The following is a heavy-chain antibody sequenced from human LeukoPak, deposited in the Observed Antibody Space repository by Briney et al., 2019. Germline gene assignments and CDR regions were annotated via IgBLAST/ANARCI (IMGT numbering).Heavy chain of an antibody. CDR1: GYTFTRYY. CDR3: ASELDY. CDR2: INPNSGGT. J-gene: IGHJ4*02. V-gene: IGHV1-2*02. Sequence: ASVTVSCNASGYTFTRYYMLWVRQALGEELEWIEWINPNSGGTNYAQQFQGRVTMTRDTSISTAYMELSRLRSDDTAVYYCASELDYWGQGTLVTDS.